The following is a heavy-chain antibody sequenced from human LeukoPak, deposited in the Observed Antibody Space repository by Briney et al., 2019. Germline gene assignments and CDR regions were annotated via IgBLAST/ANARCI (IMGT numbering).Heavy chain of an antibody. CDR1: GGTFSSYA. D-gene: IGHD4-17*01. CDR2: IIPIFGTA. Sequence: SVKVSCKASGGTFSSYAISWVRQAPGQGLEWMGGIIPIFGTANYAQKFQGRVTITADESTSTAYMELSSLRSGDTAVYYCATTAVGGYGDYVEYFQHWGQGTLVTVSS. CDR3: ATTAVGGYGDYVEYFQH. J-gene: IGHJ1*01. V-gene: IGHV1-69*13.